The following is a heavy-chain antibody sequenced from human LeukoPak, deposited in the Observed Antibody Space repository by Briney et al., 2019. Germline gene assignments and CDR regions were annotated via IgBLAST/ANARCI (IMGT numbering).Heavy chain of an antibody. CDR3: ARQSMATAVGF. V-gene: IGHV4-38-2*01. J-gene: IGHJ4*02. D-gene: IGHD5-24*01. CDR1: GYSISSGYY. Sequence: PSETLSLTCAVSGYSISSGYYWGWIRQPPGKGLEWIGSIYHSGSTYYNPSLKSRVTISVDTSKNQFSLKLSSVTAADTAVYYCARQSMATAVGFWGQGTLVTVSS. CDR2: IYHSGST.